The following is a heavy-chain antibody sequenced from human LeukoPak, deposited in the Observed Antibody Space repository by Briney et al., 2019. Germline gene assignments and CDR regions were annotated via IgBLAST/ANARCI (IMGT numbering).Heavy chain of an antibody. CDR1: GFTFSSYG. CDR2: IRYDGSNK. V-gene: IGHV3-30*02. J-gene: IGHJ4*02. CDR3: AREYGDYSPYYFDY. Sequence: PGGSLRLSCAASGFTFSSYGMHWVRQAPGKGLEWVAFIRYDGSNKYYADSVKGRFTISRDNSKNTLYLQMNSLRAEDTAVYYCAREYGDYSPYYFDYWGQGTLVTVSS. D-gene: IGHD4-17*01.